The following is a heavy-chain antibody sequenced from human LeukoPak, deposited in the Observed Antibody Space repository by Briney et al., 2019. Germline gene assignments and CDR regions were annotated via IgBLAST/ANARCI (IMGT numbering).Heavy chain of an antibody. CDR3: ARDSGDYVWGSYRTPIDY. Sequence: GGSLRLSCAASGFTFSSSAMSWVRQAPGKGLEWVSSISSSSSYIYYADSVKGRFTISRDNAKNSLYLQMNSLRAEDTAVYYCARDSGDYVWGSYRTPIDYWGQGTLVTVSS. V-gene: IGHV3-21*01. CDR1: GFTFSSSA. D-gene: IGHD3-16*02. J-gene: IGHJ4*02. CDR2: ISSSSSYI.